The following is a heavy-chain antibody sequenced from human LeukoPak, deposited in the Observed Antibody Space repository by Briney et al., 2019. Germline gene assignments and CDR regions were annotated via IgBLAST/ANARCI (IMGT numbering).Heavy chain of an antibody. CDR3: ARVIYGSGSYYNEGWFDP. V-gene: IGHV1-18*01. CDR1: GYTFTSYG. Sequence: ASVKVSCKASGYTFTSYGIGWVRQAPGQGLEWMGWISAYNGNTNYAQKLQGRVTMTTDTSTSTAYMELRSLRSDDTAVYYCARVIYGSGSYYNEGWFDPWGQGTLVTVSS. D-gene: IGHD3-10*01. J-gene: IGHJ5*02. CDR2: ISAYNGNT.